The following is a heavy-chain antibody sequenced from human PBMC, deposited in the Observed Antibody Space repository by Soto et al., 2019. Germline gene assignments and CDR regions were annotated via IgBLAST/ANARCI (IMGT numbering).Heavy chain of an antibody. J-gene: IGHJ3*02. D-gene: IGHD3-3*01. V-gene: IGHV1-2*02. CDR1: GYPVTAYY. Sequence: QLHLVQSGAVVKKPGASVTVSCSASGYPVTAYYMHWVRQAPGRGLEWMGGINPATGAAKYTRTFQGRVTMTRDTSPSTVFMELSGLTSEDTAVFYCARGGGVGVAGSAAFDMWGQGTVVTVSS. CDR3: ARGGGVGVAGSAAFDM. CDR2: INPATGAA.